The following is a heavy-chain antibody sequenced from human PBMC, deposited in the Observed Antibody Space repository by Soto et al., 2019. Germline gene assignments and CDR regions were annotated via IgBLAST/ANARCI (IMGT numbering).Heavy chain of an antibody. CDR2: IYYSGTT. CDR3: ARSVDP. V-gene: IGHV4-31*11. Sequence: PSEILSLTCAVSGGSISSGVYYWSWIRQHPGKGLEWIGYIYYSGTTYYNPSLRSRVTISVDTSKNQFSLRLTSVTAADTAVYYCARSVDPWGQGTLVTV. J-gene: IGHJ5*02. CDR1: GGSISSGVYY.